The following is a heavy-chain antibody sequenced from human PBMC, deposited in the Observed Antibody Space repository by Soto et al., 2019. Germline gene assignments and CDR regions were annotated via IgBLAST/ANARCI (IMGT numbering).Heavy chain of an antibody. Sequence: QVHLVESGGGVGQPGGSLRLSCAASEFSFSSYAMHWIRQAPGRGLEWVAVISFDGNIIHYADSVKGRFIISRDNSKNTLYLQMHSLSGEDTAVYYCARTFDTITYYFDYWGQGTLVTVSS. CDR2: ISFDGNII. D-gene: IGHD3-9*01. V-gene: IGHV3-30-3*01. J-gene: IGHJ4*02. CDR3: ARTFDTITYYFDY. CDR1: EFSFSSYA.